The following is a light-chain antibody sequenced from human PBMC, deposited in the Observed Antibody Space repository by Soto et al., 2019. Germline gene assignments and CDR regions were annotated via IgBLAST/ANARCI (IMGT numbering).Light chain of an antibody. Sequence: QSVLTQPASVSGSPGQSITISCTGTSSDVGSYNLVSWYQQHPDKAPNLIIYEGTTRPSGVSNRFSGSKSDNTASLTISGLQAEDESDYYCCSYAGSSTWVFGGGTKLTVL. V-gene: IGLV2-23*01. CDR2: EGT. CDR3: CSYAGSSTWV. CDR1: SSDVGSYNL. J-gene: IGLJ2*01.